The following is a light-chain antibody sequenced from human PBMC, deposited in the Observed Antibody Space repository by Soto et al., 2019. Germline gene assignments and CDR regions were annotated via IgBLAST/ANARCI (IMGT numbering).Light chain of an antibody. CDR3: QQSYSTPRIT. J-gene: IGKJ5*01. CDR1: QSISSS. Sequence: DIQMTHSPSSLSASVLYKVTITFRSSQSISSSLNWYQQKPGKAPKLLIYAASSLQSGVPSRFSGRGSGTDITLTISSLQPEDFATYYCQQSYSTPRITFGQGTRLEI. V-gene: IGKV1-39*01. CDR2: AAS.